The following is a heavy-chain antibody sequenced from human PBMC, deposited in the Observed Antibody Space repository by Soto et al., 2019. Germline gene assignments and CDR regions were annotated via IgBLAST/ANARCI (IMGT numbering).Heavy chain of an antibody. V-gene: IGHV4-59*01. J-gene: IGHJ4*02. CDR3: ARDASDNSLFLEYYFDY. CDR1: GGSSSSYY. CDR2: IYNSGST. D-gene: IGHD1-20*01. Sequence: PSETLSLTCTVSGGSSSSYYWSWIRQPPGKGLEWIGYIYNSGSTNYNPSLKSRVTISVDTSKKQFSLKLSSVTAADTAVYYCARDASDNSLFLEYYFDYRGQGTLVTVSS.